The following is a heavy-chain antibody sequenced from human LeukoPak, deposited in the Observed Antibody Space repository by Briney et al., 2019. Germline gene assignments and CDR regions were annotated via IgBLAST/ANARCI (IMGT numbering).Heavy chain of an antibody. CDR1: GFPFSSYA. V-gene: IGHV3-64*01. Sequence: GGSLRHSRAASGFPFSSYAMHWVRQAARKGLEYVSAISSNGGSTYYANSVKGRFTISRDNSKNTLYLQMGSLRAEDMAVYYCARERLSYNDSSGYYYVDYWGEGTLVTVSS. D-gene: IGHD3-22*01. CDR2: ISSNGGST. J-gene: IGHJ4*02. CDR3: ARERLSYNDSSGYYYVDY.